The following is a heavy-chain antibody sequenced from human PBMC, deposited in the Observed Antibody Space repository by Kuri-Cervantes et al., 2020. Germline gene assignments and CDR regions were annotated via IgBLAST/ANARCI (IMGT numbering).Heavy chain of an antibody. CDR2: MNPNSGNT. V-gene: IGHV1-8*01. Sequence: ASVKVSCKASGYTFTSYDINWVRQAPGQGLEWMGWMNPNSGNTGYAQKFQGRVTMTRNTSISTAYMELSSLRSEDTAVYYCARSAYYDFWSGYYSGYYYGMDVWGQGTTVTVSS. D-gene: IGHD3-3*01. J-gene: IGHJ6*02. CDR3: ARSAYYDFWSGYYSGYYYGMDV. CDR1: GYTFTSYD.